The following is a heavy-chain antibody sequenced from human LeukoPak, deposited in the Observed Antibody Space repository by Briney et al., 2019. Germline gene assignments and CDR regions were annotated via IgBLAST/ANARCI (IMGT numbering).Heavy chain of an antibody. Sequence: PSETLSLTCAVYGGSFSGYYWSWIRQPPGKGLEWIGSIYHSGSTYYNPSLKSRVTISVDTSKNQFSLKLSSVTAADTAVYYCARDHLNFDGSNWFDPWGRGTLVTVSS. CDR3: ARDHLNFDGSNWFDP. CDR2: IYHSGST. J-gene: IGHJ5*02. D-gene: IGHD3-9*01. V-gene: IGHV4-34*01. CDR1: GGSFSGYY.